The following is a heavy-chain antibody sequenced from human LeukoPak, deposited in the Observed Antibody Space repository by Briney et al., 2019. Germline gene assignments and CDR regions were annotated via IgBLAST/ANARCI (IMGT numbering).Heavy chain of an antibody. CDR1: GFTFSSYS. J-gene: IGHJ5*02. CDR2: ISSSSSYI. D-gene: IGHD5-24*01. Sequence: PGGSLRLSCAASGFTFSSYSMNWVRQAPGKGLEWVSSISSSSSYIYYADSVKGRFTISRDNSKNTLYLQMNSLRAEDTAVYYCAKERIWLHIPQFDPWGQGTLVTVSS. V-gene: IGHV3-21*04. CDR3: AKERIWLHIPQFDP.